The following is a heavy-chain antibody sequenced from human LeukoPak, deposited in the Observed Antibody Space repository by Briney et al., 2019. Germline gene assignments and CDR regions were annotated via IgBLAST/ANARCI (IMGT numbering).Heavy chain of an antibody. V-gene: IGHV1-46*01. J-gene: IGHJ4*02. CDR1: AYTFTRYY. Sequence: GASVKVSCKASAYTFTRYYIHWVRQAPGQGLEWMAMIDPSGGSTTYAQRFQGRVTVTRDTSTSTVYMEVNSLRSEDTAVYFCARETYYYESSGYYPYYFDYWGQGTPVTVSS. D-gene: IGHD3-22*01. CDR3: ARETYYYESSGYYPYYFDY. CDR2: IDPSGGST.